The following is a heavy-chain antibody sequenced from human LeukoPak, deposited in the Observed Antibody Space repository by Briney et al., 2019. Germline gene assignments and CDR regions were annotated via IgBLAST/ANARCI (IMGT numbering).Heavy chain of an antibody. CDR3: ARQLYYYDSSGYYHLFFDY. J-gene: IGHJ4*02. D-gene: IGHD3-22*01. CDR2: IQHSGST. CDR1: GVSISSSNW. V-gene: IGHV4-4*02. Sequence: SETLSLTCGVSGVSISSSNWWTWVRQPPGKGLEWIGEIQHSGSTNYNPSLKSRVTISVDTSKNQFSLKLSSATAADTAVYYCARQLYYYDSSGYYHLFFDYWGQGTLVTVSS.